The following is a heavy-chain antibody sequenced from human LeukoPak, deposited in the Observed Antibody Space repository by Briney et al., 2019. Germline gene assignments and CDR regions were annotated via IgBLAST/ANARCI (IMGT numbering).Heavy chain of an antibody. J-gene: IGHJ4*02. D-gene: IGHD1-14*01. CDR1: GYTFTSYG. CDR3: AGMRITTPTVRTLDY. V-gene: IGHV1-18*01. Sequence: GASVKVSCKASGYTFTSYGISWVRQAPGQGLEWMGWISAYNGNTNYAQKLQGRVTMTTDTSTSTAYMELRSLRSGDTAVYYCAGMRITTPTVRTLDYWGQGTLVTVSS. CDR2: ISAYNGNT.